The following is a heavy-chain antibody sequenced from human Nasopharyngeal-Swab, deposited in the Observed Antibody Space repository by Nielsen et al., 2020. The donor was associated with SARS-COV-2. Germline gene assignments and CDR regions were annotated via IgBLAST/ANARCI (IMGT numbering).Heavy chain of an antibody. CDR3: ARDLGDV. CDR2: ISYDGSNK. Sequence: GGFLRLSCAASGFTFSSYAMHWVRQAPGKGLEWVAVISYDGSNKYYADSVKGRFTISRDNSKNTLYLQMNSLRAEDTAVYYCARDLGDVWGKGTTVTVSS. V-gene: IGHV3-30-3*01. J-gene: IGHJ6*04. CDR1: GFTFSSYA.